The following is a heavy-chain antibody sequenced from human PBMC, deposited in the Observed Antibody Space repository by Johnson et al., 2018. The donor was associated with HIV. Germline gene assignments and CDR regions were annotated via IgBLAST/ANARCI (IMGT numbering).Heavy chain of an antibody. CDR3: ATERQFLKWLPSHRALDI. V-gene: IGHV3-30*04. CDR2: VSYDGSNK. Sequence: QVQLVESGGGVVQPGRSLRLSCAASGFTFSSYAMHWVRQAPGKGLEWVAVVSYDGSNKNYADSVKGRFTISRDNSKNTLYLQMNSLKSEDTAVYYCATERQFLKWLPSHRALDIWGQGTMVTVSS. D-gene: IGHD3-3*01. J-gene: IGHJ3*02. CDR1: GFTFSSYA.